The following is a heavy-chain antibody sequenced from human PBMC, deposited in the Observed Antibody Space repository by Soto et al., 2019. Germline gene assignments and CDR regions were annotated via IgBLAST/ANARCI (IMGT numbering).Heavy chain of an antibody. CDR1: GYSFTSYW. CDR2: IYPGDSGT. Sequence: PGESLKISCKGSGYSFTSYWIGWVRQMPGKGLEWMGIIYPGDSGTRYSPSFQGQVTISADKSISTAYLQWSSLKASDTAMYYCARPMGSSYNPYYYYFGMDVWGQGTTVTVS. J-gene: IGHJ6*02. D-gene: IGHD6-13*01. CDR3: ARPMGSSYNPYYYYFGMDV. V-gene: IGHV5-51*01.